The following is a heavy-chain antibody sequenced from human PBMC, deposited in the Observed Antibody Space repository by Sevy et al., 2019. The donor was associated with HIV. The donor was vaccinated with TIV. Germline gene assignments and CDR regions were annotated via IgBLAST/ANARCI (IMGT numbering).Heavy chain of an antibody. CDR2: INHSGST. D-gene: IGHD1-7*01. CDR1: GGSFSGYY. J-gene: IGHJ4*02. V-gene: IGHV4-34*01. CDR3: ARELRELLSSPFLDY. Sequence: SETLSLTCAVYGGSFSGYYWSWIRQPPGKGLEWIGEINHSGSTNYNPSLKSRVTISVDTSKNQLSLKLNSVTAADTAVYYCARELRELLSSPFLDYWGQGTLVTVSS.